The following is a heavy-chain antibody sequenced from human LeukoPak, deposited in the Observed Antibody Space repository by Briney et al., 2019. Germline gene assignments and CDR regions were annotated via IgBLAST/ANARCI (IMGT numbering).Heavy chain of an antibody. D-gene: IGHD3-22*01. CDR1: GFTFSSYG. CDR2: ISYDGSNK. J-gene: IGHJ6*03. CDR3: AKASSGYYDYYHYMDV. V-gene: IGHV3-30*18. Sequence: GGSLRLSCAASGFTFSSYGMHWVRQAPGKGLEWVAVISYDGSNKYYADSVKGRFTISRDNSKNTLYLQMNSLRAEDTAVYYCAKASSGYYDYYHYMDVWGKGTTVTVSS.